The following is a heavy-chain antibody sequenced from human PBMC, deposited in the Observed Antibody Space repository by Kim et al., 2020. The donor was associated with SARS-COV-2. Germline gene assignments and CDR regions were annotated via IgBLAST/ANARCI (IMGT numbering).Heavy chain of an antibody. J-gene: IGHJ4*02. CDR3: ARDHIAAALFDY. Sequence: GGSLRLSCAASGFTFSSYAMHWVRQAPGKGLEWVAVISYDGSNKYYADSVKGRFTISRDNTKNTLYLQMNSLRAEDTAVYYCARDHIAAALFDYWGQGTL. V-gene: IGHV3-30*04. D-gene: IGHD6-13*01. CDR2: ISYDGSNK. CDR1: GFTFSSYA.